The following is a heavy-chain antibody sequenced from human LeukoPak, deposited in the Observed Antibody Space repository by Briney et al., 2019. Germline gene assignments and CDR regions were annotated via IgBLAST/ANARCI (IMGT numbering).Heavy chain of an antibody. J-gene: IGHJ4*02. CDR1: GFTFSSYS. D-gene: IGHD5-18*01. V-gene: IGHV3-21*01. Sequence: GGSLRLSCAASGFTFSSYSMNWVRQAPGKGLEWVSSISGSSSYIYYADSVKGRFTISRDNAKNSLYLQMNSLRAEDTAVYYCARDGHSNNLDYWGQGTLVTVSS. CDR3: ARDGHSNNLDY. CDR2: ISGSSSYI.